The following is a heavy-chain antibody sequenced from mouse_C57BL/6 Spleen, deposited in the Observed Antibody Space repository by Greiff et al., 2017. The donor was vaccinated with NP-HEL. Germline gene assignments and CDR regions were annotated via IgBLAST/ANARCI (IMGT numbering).Heavy chain of an antibody. V-gene: IGHV1-54*01. J-gene: IGHJ3*01. Sequence: QVQLKESGAELVRPGTSVKVSCKASGYAFTNYLIEWVKQRPGQGLEWIGVINPGSGGTNYNEKFKGKATLTADKSSSTAYMQLSSLTSEDSAVYFCARGGYDFDHWGQGTLVTVSA. CDR2: INPGSGGT. D-gene: IGHD2-4*01. CDR1: GYAFTNYL. CDR3: ARGGYDFDH.